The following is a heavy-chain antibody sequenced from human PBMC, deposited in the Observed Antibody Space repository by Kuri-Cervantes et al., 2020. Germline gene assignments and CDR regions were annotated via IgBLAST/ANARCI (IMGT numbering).Heavy chain of an antibody. CDR1: GYTFTSYG. CDR3: ARGGGYYYDSSGTGGMDV. CDR2: MNPNSGNT. V-gene: IGHV1-8*01. Sequence: ASVKVSCKASGYTFTSYGINWVRQATGQGLEWMGWMNPNSGNTGYAQKFQGRVTMTRNTSISTAYMELSSLRSEDTAVYYCARGGGYYYDSSGTGGMDVWGQGTTVTVSS. D-gene: IGHD3-22*01. J-gene: IGHJ6*02.